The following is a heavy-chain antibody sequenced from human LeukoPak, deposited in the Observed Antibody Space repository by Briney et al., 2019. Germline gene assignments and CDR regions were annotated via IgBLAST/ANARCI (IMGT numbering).Heavy chain of an antibody. D-gene: IGHD1-7*01. CDR3: ARGNWNYASFWFDP. CDR2: IYTSGST. Sequence: SETLSLTCAVSGYSISSGYYWSWIRQPPGKGLEWIGRIYTSGSTNYNPSLKSRVTMSVDTSKNQFSLKLSSVTAADTAVYYCARGNWNYASFWFDPWGQGTLVTVSS. V-gene: IGHV4-38-2*01. CDR1: GYSISSGYY. J-gene: IGHJ5*02.